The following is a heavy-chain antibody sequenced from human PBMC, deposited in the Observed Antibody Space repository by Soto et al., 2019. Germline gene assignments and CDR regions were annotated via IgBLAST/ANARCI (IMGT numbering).Heavy chain of an antibody. CDR1: GFTFSSYG. CDR3: ARGGPRYGDYVDY. J-gene: IGHJ4*02. CDR2: IWYDGSNK. Sequence: GGSLRLSCAASGFTFSSYGMHWVRQAPGKGLEWVAVIWYDGSNKYYADSVKGRFTISRDNSKNTLYLQMNSLRAEDTAVYYCARGGPRYGDYVDYWGQGTLVTVSS. V-gene: IGHV3-33*01. D-gene: IGHD4-17*01.